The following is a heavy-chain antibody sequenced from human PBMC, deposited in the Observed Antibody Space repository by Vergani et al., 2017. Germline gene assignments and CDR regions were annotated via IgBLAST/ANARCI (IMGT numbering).Heavy chain of an antibody. CDR2: ISAYNGDT. Sequence: QVQLVQSGAEVKRPGASVKVSCKASGYTFTSYGISWVRQAPGRGLEWMGWISAYNGDTKYAQKFQGRVTMTTDTSTSTAYMELRSLRSDDPAVYYLTRGGRGGDSSCWFPGAYWGQGTLVTVSS. D-gene: IGHD3-22*01. CDR3: TRGGRGGDSSCWFPGAY. V-gene: IGHV1-18*01. CDR1: GYTFTSYG. J-gene: IGHJ4*02.